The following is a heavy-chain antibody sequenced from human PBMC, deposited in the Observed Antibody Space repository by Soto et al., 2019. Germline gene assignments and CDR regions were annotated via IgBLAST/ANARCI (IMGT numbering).Heavy chain of an antibody. CDR2: INHSGRV. J-gene: IGHJ4*02. D-gene: IGHD3-22*01. V-gene: IGHV4-34*01. CDR3: STRAYDTEYYFDY. CDR1: GGSFSGHS. Sequence: SETLSLTCAVYGGSFSGHSWTWIRQSPGKGLEWIGDINHSGRVNYSPSLKSRVTISLDTSKNQFSLTLSAVTAADTAMYYCSTRAYDTEYYFDYWGQGTLVTV.